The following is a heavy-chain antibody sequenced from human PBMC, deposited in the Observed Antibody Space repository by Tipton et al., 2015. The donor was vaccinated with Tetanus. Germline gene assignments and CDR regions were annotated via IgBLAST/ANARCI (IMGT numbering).Heavy chain of an antibody. Sequence: QVQLVQSGAEVKKPGASVKVSCKASGYTFTSYDINWVRQATGQGLEWMGWMNPNSGNPGYAQKFQGRVTMTRNTSISTAYMELSSMRSEDTAGYYWARGLFARIQLWIEWGQGTLVTVSS. J-gene: IGHJ4*02. CDR2: MNPNSGNP. CDR1: GYTFTSYD. V-gene: IGHV1-8*01. CDR3: ARGLFARIQLWIE. D-gene: IGHD5-18*01.